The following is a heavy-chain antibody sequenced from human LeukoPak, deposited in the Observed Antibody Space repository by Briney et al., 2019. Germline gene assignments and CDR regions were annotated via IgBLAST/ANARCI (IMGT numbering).Heavy chain of an antibody. D-gene: IGHD2-21*01. J-gene: IGHJ4*02. CDR2: IYNSVST. V-gene: IGHV4-59*01. Sequence: SETLSLTCTVSGGSIGSYYWSWIRQSPGKGLEWIGYIYNSVSTSYNPSFRSRVTISVDTPNKQFSLRLSSVIAADMAVYYCAREHMGVFDYWGQGTLVTVSS. CDR3: AREHMGVFDY. CDR1: GGSIGSYY.